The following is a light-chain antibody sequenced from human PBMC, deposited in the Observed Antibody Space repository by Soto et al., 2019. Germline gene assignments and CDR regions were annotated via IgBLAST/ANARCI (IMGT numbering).Light chain of an antibody. V-gene: IGLV2-8*01. CDR3: SSYAGSNNWV. CDR2: DVN. CDR1: STDVGNYNY. J-gene: IGLJ3*02. Sequence: QSALTQPPSASGSPGQSLTISCTGTSTDVGNYNYVSWYQQHPGKAPKLMISDVNRRPSGVPDRFSGSKSGNTASLTVSGLQAEDEADYYCSSYAGSNNWVFGGGTKVTV.